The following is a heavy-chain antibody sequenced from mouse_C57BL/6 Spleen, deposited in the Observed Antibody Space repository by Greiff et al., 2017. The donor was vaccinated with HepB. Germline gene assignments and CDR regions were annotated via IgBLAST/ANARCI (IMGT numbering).Heavy chain of an antibody. J-gene: IGHJ2*01. CDR1: GFNIKDDY. D-gene: IGHD1-1*01. CDR2: IDPENGDT. Sequence: EVQLQQSGAELVRPGASVKLSCTASGFNIKDDYMHWVKQRPEQGLEWIGWIDPENGDTEYASKFQGKATITADISSNTAYLQLSSLTSEDTAVYYCTTQDYYGSSRFDYWGQGTTLTVSS. CDR3: TTQDYYGSSRFDY. V-gene: IGHV14-4*01.